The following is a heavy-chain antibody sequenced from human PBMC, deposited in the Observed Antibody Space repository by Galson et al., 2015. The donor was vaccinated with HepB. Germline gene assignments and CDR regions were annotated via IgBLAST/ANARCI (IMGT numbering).Heavy chain of an antibody. CDR1: GFTFSSYG. Sequence: SLRLSCAASGFTFSSYGMHWVRQAPGKGLEWVAVIWYDGSNKYYADSVKGRFTISRDNSKNTLYLQMNSLRAEDTAVYYCARGWEMIVLDYWGQGTLVTVSS. V-gene: IGHV3-33*01. D-gene: IGHD3-22*01. J-gene: IGHJ4*02. CDR2: IWYDGSNK. CDR3: ARGWEMIVLDY.